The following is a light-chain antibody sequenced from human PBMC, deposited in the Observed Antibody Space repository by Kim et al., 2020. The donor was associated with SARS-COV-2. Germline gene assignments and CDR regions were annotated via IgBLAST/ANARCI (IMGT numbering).Light chain of an antibody. Sequence: LSPGERVTLSCRASQNVNSNYLAWYQQKPGQAPRLLIYGVSNRATGIPDRFSGTGSGTDFTLSISRLEPEDFALYYCQQYSALPRTFGQGTKVDIK. J-gene: IGKJ1*01. CDR2: GVS. CDR3: QQYSALPRT. V-gene: IGKV3-20*01. CDR1: QNVNSNY.